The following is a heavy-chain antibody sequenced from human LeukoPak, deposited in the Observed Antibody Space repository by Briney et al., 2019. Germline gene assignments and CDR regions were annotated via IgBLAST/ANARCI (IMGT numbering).Heavy chain of an antibody. Sequence: ASVKVSCKASGYTFTSYGISWVRQAPGQGLEWMGWISAYNGNTNYAQKLQGRVTMTTDTSTSTAYMELRSLRSDDTAVYYCARYSYGDYGDYYYYMDVWGKGTTVTVSS. J-gene: IGHJ6*03. CDR1: GYTFTSYG. D-gene: IGHD4-17*01. CDR2: ISAYNGNT. V-gene: IGHV1-18*01. CDR3: ARYSYGDYGDYYYYMDV.